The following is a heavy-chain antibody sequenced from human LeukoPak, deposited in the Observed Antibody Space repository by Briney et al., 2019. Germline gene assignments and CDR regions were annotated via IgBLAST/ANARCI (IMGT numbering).Heavy chain of an antibody. CDR3: ARSGGYSSRWSL. D-gene: IGHD6-13*01. J-gene: IGHJ4*02. CDR2: ISNSGIT. CDR1: GGSISTYY. V-gene: IGHV4-59*01. Sequence: PSETLSLTCTVSGGSISTYYWNWIRQPPGKGLEWIGYISNSGITTYNPSLKSRVTISVDSSKSQFSLKLNSVTAADTAVYYCARSGGYSSRWSLWGQGTLVTVSS.